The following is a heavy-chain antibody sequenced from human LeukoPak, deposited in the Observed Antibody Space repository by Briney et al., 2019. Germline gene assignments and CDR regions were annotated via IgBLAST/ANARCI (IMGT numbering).Heavy chain of an antibody. Sequence: PSETLSLTCTVSGVSISSYYWSWIRQPPGKGLEWIGYIYYSGSTNYNPSLKSRVTISVDTSKNQFSLKLSSVTAADTAVYYCARGLNNRKSGRRFDVFEIWGQGTMVTVSS. CDR3: ARGLNNRKSGRRFDVFEI. CDR1: GVSISSYY. V-gene: IGHV4-59*01. D-gene: IGHD1-14*01. CDR2: IYYSGST. J-gene: IGHJ3*02.